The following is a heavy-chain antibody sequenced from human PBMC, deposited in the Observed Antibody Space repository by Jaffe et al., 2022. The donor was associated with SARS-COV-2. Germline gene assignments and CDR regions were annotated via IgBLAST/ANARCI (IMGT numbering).Heavy chain of an antibody. D-gene: IGHD3-22*01. V-gene: IGHV3-48*02. CDR2: ISGSSNTI. J-gene: IGHJ4*02. CDR1: GFSFRSYS. Sequence: EVQLVESGGGLVQPGGSLRLSCAASGFSFRSYSMNWVRQAPGKGLEWVSYISGSSNTIYYADSVRGRFTISRDNAKNSLYLQMNSLRDEDTAVYYCARVNLRNPYDTSGYSDYWGQGILVTVSS. CDR3: ARVNLRNPYDTSGYSDY.